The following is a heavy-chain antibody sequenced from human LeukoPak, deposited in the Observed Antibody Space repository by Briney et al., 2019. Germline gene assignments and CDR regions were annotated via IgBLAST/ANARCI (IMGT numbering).Heavy chain of an antibody. D-gene: IGHD6-13*01. CDR2: ISGSGGST. CDR3: AKNWVASSWFNWFDP. Sequence: QPGGSLRLSCAASGFTFSSYAMSWVRQAPGKGLEWVSAISGSGGSTYYADSVKGRFTISRDNAKNTLYLQMNSLRAEDTAVYYCAKNWVASSWFNWFDPWGQGTLVTVSS. CDR1: GFTFSSYA. V-gene: IGHV3-23*01. J-gene: IGHJ5*02.